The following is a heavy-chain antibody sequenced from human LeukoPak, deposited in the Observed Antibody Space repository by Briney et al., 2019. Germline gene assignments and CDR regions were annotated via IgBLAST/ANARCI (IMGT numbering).Heavy chain of an antibody. Sequence: GGSLRLSCAASGFTFSSYSMNWVRQAPGKGLEWVSYISSSSSTIYYADSVKGRFTISRDNAKNSLHLHMSSLRVDDTAVYYCARVTNGGASDFWGQGTLVTVSS. J-gene: IGHJ4*02. D-gene: IGHD3-16*01. CDR2: ISSSSSTI. CDR1: GFTFSSYS. CDR3: ARVTNGGASDF. V-gene: IGHV3-48*04.